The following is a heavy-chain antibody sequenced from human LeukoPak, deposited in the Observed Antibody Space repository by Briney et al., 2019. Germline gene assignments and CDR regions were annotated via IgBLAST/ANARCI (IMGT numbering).Heavy chain of an antibody. CDR3: ARFLPGGDEDY. V-gene: IGHV1-2*02. J-gene: IGHJ4*02. Sequence: ASVKVSCKASGYTFTSYYMHWVRQAPGQGLEWMGWINPNSGGTNYAQKFQGRVTMTRDTSISTAYMELSRLRSDNTAVYYCARFLPGGDEDYWGQGTLVTVSS. CDR1: GYTFTSYY. D-gene: IGHD2-21*02. CDR2: INPNSGGT.